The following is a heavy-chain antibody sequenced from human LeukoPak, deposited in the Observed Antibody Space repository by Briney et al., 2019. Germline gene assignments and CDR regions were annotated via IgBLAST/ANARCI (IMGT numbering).Heavy chain of an antibody. Sequence: GGSLRLSCAASGFTVSSNYMTWVRQTPGKGLEWVSVIYSGGSTYYADSVKGRFTISRDNSKNTLYLQMNSVRAEDTAVYYCAREGIYCGGDCYQSHWGQGTLVTVSS. CDR2: IYSGGST. D-gene: IGHD2-21*01. CDR3: AREGIYCGGDCYQSH. J-gene: IGHJ4*02. CDR1: GFTVSSNY. V-gene: IGHV3-53*01.